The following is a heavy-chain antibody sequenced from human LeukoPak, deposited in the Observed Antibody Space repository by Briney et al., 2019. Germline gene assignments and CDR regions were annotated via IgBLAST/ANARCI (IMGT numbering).Heavy chain of an antibody. V-gene: IGHV3-48*04. CDR1: GFTFSSYG. CDR3: ARYYGDYLGAFDI. D-gene: IGHD4-17*01. J-gene: IGHJ3*02. Sequence: GGSLRLSCAASGFTFSSYGMTWVRQAPGKGLEWVSYISSSSSTIYYADSVKGRFTISRDNAKNSLYLQMNSLRAEDTAVYYCARYYGDYLGAFDIWGQGTMVTVSS. CDR2: ISSSSSTI.